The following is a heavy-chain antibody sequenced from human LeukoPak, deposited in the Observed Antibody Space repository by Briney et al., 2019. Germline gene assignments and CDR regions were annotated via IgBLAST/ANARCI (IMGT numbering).Heavy chain of an antibody. CDR1: GFTISSYW. CDR2: IKQDGSEK. V-gene: IGHV3-7*01. CDR3: ARDPYSSGWPSYYYYGMDV. J-gene: IGHJ6*02. D-gene: IGHD6-19*01. Sequence: GGSLRLSCAASGFTISSYWMSWVRQAPGKGLEWVANIKQDGSEKYYVDSVKGRFTISRDNAKNSLYLQMNSLRAEDTAVYYCARDPYSSGWPSYYYYGMDVWGQGTTVTVSS.